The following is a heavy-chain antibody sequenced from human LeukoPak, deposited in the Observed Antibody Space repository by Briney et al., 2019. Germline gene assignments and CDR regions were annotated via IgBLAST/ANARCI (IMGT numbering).Heavy chain of an antibody. D-gene: IGHD3-22*01. V-gene: IGHV4-39*01. J-gene: IGHJ4*02. Sequence: PSETLSLTCTVSGGFIGSSSFYWAWIRQPPGKGLEWIGSLAYSGNTYYKSSLKSRVTLSVDASKNQFSLNLTSVTAADTALFYCAGSTSYYYDSSGYFEYWGQGILVTVSS. CDR1: GGFIGSSSFY. CDR3: AGSTSYYYDSSGYFEY. CDR2: LAYSGNT.